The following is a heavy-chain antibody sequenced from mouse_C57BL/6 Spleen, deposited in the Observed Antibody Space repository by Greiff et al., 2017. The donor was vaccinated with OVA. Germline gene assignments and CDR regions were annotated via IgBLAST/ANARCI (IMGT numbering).Heavy chain of an antibody. Sequence: VQLQQSGPELVQPGASVKISCKASGYSFTDYNMNWVKQSNGKSLEWIGVINPNYGTTSYNQKFKGKATLTVDQSSSTAYMQLNSLTSEDSAGYYCAREDPLYYYGRSTARFDYWGQGTTLTVSS. CDR2: INPNYGTT. CDR3: AREDPLYYYGRSTARFDY. J-gene: IGHJ2*01. D-gene: IGHD1-1*01. V-gene: IGHV1-39*01. CDR1: GYSFTDYN.